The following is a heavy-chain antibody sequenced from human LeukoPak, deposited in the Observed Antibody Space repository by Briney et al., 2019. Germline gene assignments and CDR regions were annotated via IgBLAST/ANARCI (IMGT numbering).Heavy chain of an antibody. Sequence: GGSLRLSCAASGFTLRGYGMHWVRQAPGKGLEWVAFIRYDGSDKSYADSVKGRFTISRDNSENTLYLQINSLRVEDTAVYYCAKDTPTTGYHLDSWGQGTLVTVSS. J-gene: IGHJ4*02. CDR2: IRYDGSDK. V-gene: IGHV3-30*02. CDR1: GFTLRGYG. CDR3: AKDTPTTGYHLDS. D-gene: IGHD1-1*01.